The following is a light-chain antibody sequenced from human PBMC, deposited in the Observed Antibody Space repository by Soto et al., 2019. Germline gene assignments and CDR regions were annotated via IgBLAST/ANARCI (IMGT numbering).Light chain of an antibody. J-gene: IGKJ4*01. Sequence: DIQMTQSPSSLSASVGDRVTITCPASQDINNYLAWYQQKPGKVPKLLIYGASTLQSGVPSRFSGSGSGTDFTLTISSLQPEDVATYYCQKYNSAPLTFGGGTKVEIK. CDR2: GAS. V-gene: IGKV1-27*01. CDR3: QKYNSAPLT. CDR1: QDINNY.